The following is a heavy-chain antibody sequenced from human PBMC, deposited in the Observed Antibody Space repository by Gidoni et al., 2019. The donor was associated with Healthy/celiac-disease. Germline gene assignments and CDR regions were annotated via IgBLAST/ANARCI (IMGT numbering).Heavy chain of an antibody. Sequence: QVQLVQSGAEVKKPGASVKVSCKASGYTFPSYGISWVRQAPGQGLEWMGWISAYNGNTNYTQKLQGRVTMTTDTSTSTAYMELRSLRSDDTAVYYCARFYSERGWYTYYYYGMDVWGQGTTVTVSS. CDR2: ISAYNGNT. CDR3: ARFYSERGWYTYYYYGMDV. CDR1: GYTFPSYG. V-gene: IGHV1-18*01. J-gene: IGHJ6*02. D-gene: IGHD6-19*01.